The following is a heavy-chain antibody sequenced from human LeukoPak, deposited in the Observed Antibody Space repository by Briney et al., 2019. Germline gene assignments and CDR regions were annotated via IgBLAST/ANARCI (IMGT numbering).Heavy chain of an antibody. Sequence: ASVKVSCKASGGTFSSYAISWVRQAPGQGLEWMGGIIPIFGTANYAQKFQGRVTITTDESTSTAYMELSSLRSEDTAVYYCARDMSCSSTSCSGTFGYWGQGTLVTVSS. J-gene: IGHJ4*02. CDR2: IIPIFGTA. CDR1: GGTFSSYA. V-gene: IGHV1-69*05. CDR3: ARDMSCSSTSCSGTFGY. D-gene: IGHD2-2*01.